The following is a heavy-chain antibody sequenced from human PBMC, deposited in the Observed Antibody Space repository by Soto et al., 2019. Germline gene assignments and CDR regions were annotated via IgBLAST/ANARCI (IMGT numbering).Heavy chain of an antibody. CDR1: GGTFSSYA. D-gene: IGHD5-12*01. Sequence: QVQLVQSGAEVQKPGSSVKVSCKASGGTFSSYAISWVRQAPGQGLEWMGGIIPIFGTANYAQKFQGRVTITADESKSTAYMELSSLRSEDTAVYYCASSSEMATIIGYYFDYWGQGTLVTVSS. CDR3: ASSSEMATIIGYYFDY. CDR2: IIPIFGTA. V-gene: IGHV1-69*01. J-gene: IGHJ4*02.